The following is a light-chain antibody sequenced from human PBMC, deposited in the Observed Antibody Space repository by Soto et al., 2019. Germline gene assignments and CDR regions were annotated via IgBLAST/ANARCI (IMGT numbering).Light chain of an antibody. Sequence: DIQMTQSPSYVSASVGDRVSITCRASQDIRSWLAWYQQRPGKAPKLLIYKASTLKSGVPSRFSGSGSGSEFTLTISSLQPDDFATYYCQHYNSYSEEFGQGTKVDIK. CDR3: QHYNSYSEE. CDR1: QDIRSW. V-gene: IGKV1-5*03. J-gene: IGKJ1*01. CDR2: KAS.